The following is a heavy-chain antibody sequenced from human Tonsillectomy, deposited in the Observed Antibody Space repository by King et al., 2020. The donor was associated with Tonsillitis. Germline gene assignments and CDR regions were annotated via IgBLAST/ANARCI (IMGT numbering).Heavy chain of an antibody. CDR2: ISFDGSYK. D-gene: IGHD5-24*01. Sequence: VQLVESGGGVVQPGRSLRLSCAASGFTFSSYDMYWVRQAPGKGLEWVADISFDGSYKYYADSVTGRFTISRDNSKNKLYLQINSRRAENTAVYYCAGHRDGYIFDYWGQGTLVTVSS. V-gene: IGHV3-33*05. CDR1: GFTFSSYD. J-gene: IGHJ4*02. CDR3: AGHRDGYIFDY.